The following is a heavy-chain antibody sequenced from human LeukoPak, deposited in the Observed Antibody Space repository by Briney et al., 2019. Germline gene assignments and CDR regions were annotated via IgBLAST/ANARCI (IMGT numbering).Heavy chain of an antibody. Sequence: ASVKVSCKASGYTFTSYGISWVRQAPGQGLEWMGWISAYNGNTNYAQKLQGRVTMTTDTSTSTAYMELRSLRSDDTAVYYCARVESYYGSGSYYSGYWGQGTLVTVSS. CDR1: GYTFTSYG. V-gene: IGHV1-18*01. CDR2: ISAYNGNT. CDR3: ARVESYYGSGSYYSGY. D-gene: IGHD3-10*01. J-gene: IGHJ4*02.